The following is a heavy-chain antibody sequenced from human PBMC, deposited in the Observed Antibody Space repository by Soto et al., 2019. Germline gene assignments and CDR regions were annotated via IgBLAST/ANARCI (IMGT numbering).Heavy chain of an antibody. Sequence: SETLSLTCAVSGSSISSSNWWSWVCQPPGKGLEWIGEIYHSGSTNYNPSLKSRVTISVDKSKNQFSLKLSSVTAADTAVYYCASVRGGYYYAMDVWGQGTTVT. CDR2: IYHSGST. D-gene: IGHD3-10*02. J-gene: IGHJ6*02. CDR3: ASVRGGYYYAMDV. V-gene: IGHV4-4*02. CDR1: GSSISSSNW.